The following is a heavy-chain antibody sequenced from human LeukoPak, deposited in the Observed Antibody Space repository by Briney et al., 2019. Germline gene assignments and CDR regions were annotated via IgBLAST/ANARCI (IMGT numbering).Heavy chain of an antibody. Sequence: GGSLRLSCAASGFTFSSYAMHWVRQAPGKGLEWVAVISYDGSNKYYAASVKGRFTISRDNSKDTLYLQMNSLRAEDTAVYYCARNENSGWGYFDYWGQGTLVTVSS. CDR1: GFTFSSYA. CDR3: ARNENSGWGYFDY. CDR2: ISYDGSNK. J-gene: IGHJ4*02. D-gene: IGHD5-12*01. V-gene: IGHV3-30-3*01.